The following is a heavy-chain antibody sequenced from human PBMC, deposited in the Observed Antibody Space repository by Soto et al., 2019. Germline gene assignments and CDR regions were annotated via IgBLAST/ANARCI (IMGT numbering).Heavy chain of an antibody. J-gene: IGHJ4*02. CDR1: GYTFTTYV. V-gene: IGHV1-18*01. CDR3: ARGVAAASDY. CDR2: INPYNGNT. Sequence: QIQLVQSGTEMKKPGASVKVSCKASGYTFTTYVITWVRQAPGQGLEWMGWINPYNGNTNYPQKFQRRVTMTTDTSTSTAYMELRSLRSDDTAVYYCARGVAAASDYWGQGTLITVSS. D-gene: IGHD6-19*01.